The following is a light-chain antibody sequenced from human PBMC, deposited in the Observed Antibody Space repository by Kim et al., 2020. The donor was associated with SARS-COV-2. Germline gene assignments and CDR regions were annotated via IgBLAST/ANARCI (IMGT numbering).Light chain of an antibody. CDR1: SSNIGNNP. CDR3: ATWDDSLNGWV. V-gene: IGLV1-44*01. Sequence: QSLLTQPPSASATPGQRVTISCSGGSSNIGNNPVSWYQQLPGTAPKLLISTNSHRPSGVPDRISASKSGNSASLAISGLQSEDEADYYCATWDDSLNGWVFGGGTQLTVL. CDR2: TNS. J-gene: IGLJ3*02.